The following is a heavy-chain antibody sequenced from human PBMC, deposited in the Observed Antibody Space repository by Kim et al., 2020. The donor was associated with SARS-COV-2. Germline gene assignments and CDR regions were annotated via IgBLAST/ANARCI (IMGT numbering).Heavy chain of an antibody. CDR1: GYSFTSYW. V-gene: IGHV5-51*01. CDR2: IYPGDSDT. CDR3: ARPVKDGYNFFEFDAFDI. Sequence: GESLKISCKGSGYSFTSYWIGWVRQMPGKGLEWMGIIYPGDSDTRYSPSFQGQVTISADKSISTAYLQWSSLKASDTAMYYCARPVKDGYNFFEFDAFDIWGQGTMVTVSS. D-gene: IGHD5-12*01. J-gene: IGHJ3*02.